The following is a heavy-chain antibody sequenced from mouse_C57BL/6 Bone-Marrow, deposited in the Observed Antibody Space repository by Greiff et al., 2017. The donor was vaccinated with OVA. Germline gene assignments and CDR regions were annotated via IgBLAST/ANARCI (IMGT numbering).Heavy chain of an antibody. Sequence: QVQLQQSGPELVKPGASVKISCKASGYAFSSSWMNWVKQRPGKGLEWIGRIYPGDGDTNYNGKVKGKATLTADKSSSTAYMQLSSLTSEDSAVYFCALGYGSSYSYYFEYWCQDTTLTVSS. CDR1: GYAFSSSW. D-gene: IGHD1-1*01. J-gene: IGHJ2*01. CDR3: ALGYGSSYSYYFEY. V-gene: IGHV1-82*01. CDR2: IYPGDGDT.